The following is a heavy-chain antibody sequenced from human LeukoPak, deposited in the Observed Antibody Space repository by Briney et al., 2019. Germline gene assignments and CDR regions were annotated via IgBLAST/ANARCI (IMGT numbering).Heavy chain of an antibody. CDR2: IYHSGST. CDR1: GYSISSGYY. D-gene: IGHD1-26*01. Sequence: SETLSLTCTVSGYSISSGYYWGWIRQPPGKGLEWIGSIYHSGSTYYNPSLKSRVTISVDTSKNQFSLKLSSVTAADTAVYYCARDYREGATVYWGQGTLVTVSS. J-gene: IGHJ4*02. V-gene: IGHV4-38-2*02. CDR3: ARDYREGATVY.